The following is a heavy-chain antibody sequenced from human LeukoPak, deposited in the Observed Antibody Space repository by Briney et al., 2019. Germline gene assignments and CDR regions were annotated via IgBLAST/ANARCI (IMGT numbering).Heavy chain of an antibody. CDR1: GGSFSGYY. Sequence: SETLSLTCAVYGGSFSGYYWSWIRQPPGKGLEWIGEINHSGSTNYNPSLKSRVTISVDTSKNQFSLKLSSVTAADTAVYYCASLRGYCSGGSCYSEYYGMDVWGQGTTVTVSS. J-gene: IGHJ6*02. V-gene: IGHV4-34*01. D-gene: IGHD2-15*01. CDR3: ASLRGYCSGGSCYSEYYGMDV. CDR2: INHSGST.